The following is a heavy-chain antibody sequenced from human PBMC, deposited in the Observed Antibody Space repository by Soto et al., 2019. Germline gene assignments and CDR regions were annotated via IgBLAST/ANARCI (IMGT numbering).Heavy chain of an antibody. Sequence: EVQLVESGGGLVKPGGSLRLSCAASGFTFSSYSMNWVRQAPGKGLEWVSSISSSSSYIYYADSVKGRFTISRDNDKNSLSLQMNSLRAEDTAVYYCARDIAAAAGLWYYYYGMDVWGPGTTVTVSS. CDR2: ISSSSSYI. CDR3: ARDIAAAAGLWYYYYGMDV. CDR1: GFTFSSYS. J-gene: IGHJ6*02. V-gene: IGHV3-21*01. D-gene: IGHD6-13*01.